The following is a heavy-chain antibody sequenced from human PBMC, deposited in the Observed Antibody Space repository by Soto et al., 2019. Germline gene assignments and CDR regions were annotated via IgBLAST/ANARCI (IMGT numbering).Heavy chain of an antibody. CDR1: GGSISSGGYY. D-gene: IGHD3-10*01. J-gene: IGHJ4*02. CDR2: IYYSGST. Sequence: QVQLQESGPGLVKPSQTLSLTCTVSGGSISSGGYYWSWIRQHPGKGLEWIGYIYYSGSTYYNPSLESRVTISVDTSKNQFSLKLSSVTAADTAVYYCARGDPASYGSGIDYWGQGTLVTVSS. CDR3: ARGDPASYGSGIDY. V-gene: IGHV4-31*03.